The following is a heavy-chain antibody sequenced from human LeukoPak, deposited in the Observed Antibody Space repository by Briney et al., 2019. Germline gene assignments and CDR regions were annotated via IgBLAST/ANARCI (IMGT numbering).Heavy chain of an antibody. J-gene: IGHJ4*02. V-gene: IGHV4-59*12. D-gene: IGHD6-6*01. CDR1: GGFTSSYY. CDR3: ARGLGHSTSDY. CDR2: IYYSGST. Sequence: SETLSLTCTVSGGFTSSYYWSWIRQPPGKGLEWIGYIYYSGSTNYNPSLKSRVTISVDTSKNQFSLKLSSVTAADTAVYYCARGLGHSTSDYWGQGTLVTVSS.